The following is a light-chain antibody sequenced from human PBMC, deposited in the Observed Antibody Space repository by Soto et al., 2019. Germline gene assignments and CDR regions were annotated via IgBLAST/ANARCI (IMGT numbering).Light chain of an antibody. J-gene: IGKJ2*01. CDR1: QSVSSY. V-gene: IGKV3-11*01. CDR3: QQRSNWPPYT. Sequence: EIVLTQSPATLSLSPGERATLSCRASQSVSSYLAWYQQKPGQAPRLLIHAASNRATGIPARFSGSGSGTDFTLTISSLEPEDFAVYYCQQRSNWPPYTFGQGTKLEIK. CDR2: AAS.